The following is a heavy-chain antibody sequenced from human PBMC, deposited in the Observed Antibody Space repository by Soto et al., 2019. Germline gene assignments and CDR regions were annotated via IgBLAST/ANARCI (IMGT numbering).Heavy chain of an antibody. Sequence: PGGSLRLSCAASGFTFSSHAMHWVRQAPGKGLEWVAVISYDGSNKYYADSVKGRFTISRDNSKNTLYLQMNTLRAEDTAVYYCGRNRWPNRVYYYYGMDVWGQGTTVTVSS. CDR3: GRNRWPNRVYYYYGMDV. D-gene: IGHD6-13*01. CDR1: GFTFSSHA. J-gene: IGHJ6*02. V-gene: IGHV3-30-3*01. CDR2: ISYDGSNK.